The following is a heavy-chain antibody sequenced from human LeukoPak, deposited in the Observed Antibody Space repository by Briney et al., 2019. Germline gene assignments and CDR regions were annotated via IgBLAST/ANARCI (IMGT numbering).Heavy chain of an antibody. CDR1: CGSFSGYY. J-gene: IGHJ4*02. CDR3: ARAGLYCSGGSCSGK. D-gene: IGHD2-15*01. V-gene: IGHV4-34*01. Sequence: SETLSLTYAVYCGSFSGYYWSWIRQPPGKALEWIGEINHSGSTNYNPSLKSRVTISVDTSKKQFSLKLSSVTAADTAVYYCARAGLYCSGGSCSGKWGQGTLVTVSS. CDR2: INHSGST.